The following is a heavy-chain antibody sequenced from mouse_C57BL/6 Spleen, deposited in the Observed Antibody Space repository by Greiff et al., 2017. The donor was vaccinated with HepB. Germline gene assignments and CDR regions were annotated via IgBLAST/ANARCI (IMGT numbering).Heavy chain of an antibody. CDR3: ARGMVTYYAMDY. J-gene: IGHJ4*01. CDR2: IWSGGST. Sequence: QVQLKQSGPGLVQPSQSLSITCTVSGFSLTSYGVHWVRQSPGKGLEWLGVIWSGGSTDYNAAFISRLSISKDNSKSQVFFKMNSLQADDTAIYYCARGMVTYYAMDYWGQGTSVTVSS. CDR1: GFSLTSYG. D-gene: IGHD2-2*01. V-gene: IGHV2-2*01.